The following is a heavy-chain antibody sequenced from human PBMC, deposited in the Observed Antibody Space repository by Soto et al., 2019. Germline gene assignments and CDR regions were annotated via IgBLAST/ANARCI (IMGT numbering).Heavy chain of an antibody. D-gene: IGHD2-2*02. V-gene: IGHV1-18*01. CDR1: GYSFISYG. J-gene: IGHJ6*02. CDR2: LSTNNAKT. Sequence: ASVKVSCKASGYSFISYGIIWVRQAPGQGLEFVGWLSTNNAKTNYAPKLQGRVTMTTDPSTSTAYMELRSLRSDDTAVYFCARDLGYCSSTSCYTPLDYYYYGMDVWGQGTTVTVSS. CDR3: ARDLGYCSSTSCYTPLDYYYYGMDV.